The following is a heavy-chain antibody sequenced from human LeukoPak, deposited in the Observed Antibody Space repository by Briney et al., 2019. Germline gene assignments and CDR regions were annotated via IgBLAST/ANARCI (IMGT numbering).Heavy chain of an antibody. J-gene: IGHJ6*03. V-gene: IGHV1-18*01. CDR1: DYTFSNYG. Sequence: GASVTVSCKASDYTFSNYGISWVRQPPGQGLEWMGWISANNGNTNYAQKFQGRVTMTTDTSTSTAYMELRNLRSDDTAVYFCAREGGSTYYDFWSGSDNYYFYMDVWGKGTTVTVSS. CDR2: ISANNGNT. CDR3: AREGGSTYYDFWSGSDNYYFYMDV. D-gene: IGHD3-3*01.